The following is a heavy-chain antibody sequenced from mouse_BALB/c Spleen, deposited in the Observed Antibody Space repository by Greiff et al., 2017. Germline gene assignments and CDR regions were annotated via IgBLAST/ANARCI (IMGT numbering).Heavy chain of an antibody. CDR2: IYPGNGDT. D-gene: IGHD2-1*01. Sequence: QVQLQQPGAELVKPGASVKMSCKASGYTFTSYNMHWVKQTPGQGLEWIGAIYPGNGDTSYNQKFKGKATLTADKSSSTAYMQLSSLTSEDSAVYYCARSNYGNIDYWGQGTTLTVSS. J-gene: IGHJ2*01. CDR1: GYTFTSYN. CDR3: ARSNYGNIDY. V-gene: IGHV1-12*01.